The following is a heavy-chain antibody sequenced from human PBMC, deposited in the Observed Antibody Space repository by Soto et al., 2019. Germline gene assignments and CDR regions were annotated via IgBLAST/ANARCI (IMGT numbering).Heavy chain of an antibody. CDR3: DRGVGETTLDAFDI. CDR2: IYYSGST. Sequence: SETLSLTCTVSGGSISSGDYYWSWIRQPPGKGLWWIGYIYYSGSTYYNPSLKGRVTISVDTSKNQFSLTLSSVTAADTAVYCCDRGVGETTLDAFDIWGQGKMVTASS. V-gene: IGHV4-30-4*01. D-gene: IGHD1-26*01. J-gene: IGHJ3*02. CDR1: GGSISSGDYY.